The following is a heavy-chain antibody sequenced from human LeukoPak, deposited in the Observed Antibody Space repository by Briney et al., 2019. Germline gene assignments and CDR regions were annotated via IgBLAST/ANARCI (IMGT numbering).Heavy chain of an antibody. J-gene: IGHJ5*02. Sequence: GGSLRLSCAASGFTFSIYAMNWVRQAPGKGLEWLAVVSYDGSSKYYADSVKGRFTISRDNSKNTLYLQMNSLRAEDTAVYYCARKQQLVLGWFDPWGQGTLVTVSS. CDR1: GFTFSIYA. V-gene: IGHV3-30-3*01. CDR3: ARKQQLVLGWFDP. D-gene: IGHD6-13*01. CDR2: VSYDGSSK.